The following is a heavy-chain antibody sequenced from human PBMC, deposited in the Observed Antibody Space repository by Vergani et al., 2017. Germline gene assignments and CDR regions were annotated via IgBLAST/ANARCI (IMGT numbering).Heavy chain of an antibody. V-gene: IGHV5-51*01. Sequence: EVQLVQSGAEVKKPGESLKISCKGSGYSFTSYWIGWVRQMPGKGLEWMGIIYPGDSDTRYSPSFQGQVTISADKSISTAYLQWSSLKASDTAMYYCARHHYYGSVSPGWFDPWDQGTLVTVSS. CDR1: GYSFTSYW. CDR2: IYPGDSDT. D-gene: IGHD3-10*01. J-gene: IGHJ5*02. CDR3: ARHHYYGSVSPGWFDP.